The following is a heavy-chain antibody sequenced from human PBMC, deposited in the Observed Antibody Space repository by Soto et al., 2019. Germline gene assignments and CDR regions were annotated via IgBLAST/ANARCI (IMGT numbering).Heavy chain of an antibody. V-gene: IGHV5-51*01. D-gene: IGHD6-13*01. CDR2: IYAGDSAT. Sequence: PGESLKISWQGSGYSFTSYWIGWVRQMPGKGLEWMGIIYAGDSATRYTPSFQGQLTISAVKSISTAYLQWSSLKASDTAMYYCARHPGIAAAGIDNWFDPWGQGTLVTVSS. CDR1: GYSFTSYW. J-gene: IGHJ5*02. CDR3: ARHPGIAAAGIDNWFDP.